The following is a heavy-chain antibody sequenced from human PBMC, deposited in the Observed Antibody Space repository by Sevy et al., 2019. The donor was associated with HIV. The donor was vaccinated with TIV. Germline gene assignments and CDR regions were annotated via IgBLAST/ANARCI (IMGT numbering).Heavy chain of an antibody. V-gene: IGHV3-7*03. D-gene: IGHD2-2*01. CDR2: IKLDGSEK. Sequence: QLGGSLRLSCAASGFSFSNYWMSWVRQAPGKGLEWVANIKLDGSEKYYVDSVKGRFTISRDNAKKSLYLQMNSLRTEDTAVYYCARDCSSTTCLWGMDVWGQGTTVTVSS. CDR1: GFSFSNYW. J-gene: IGHJ6*02. CDR3: ARDCSSTTCLWGMDV.